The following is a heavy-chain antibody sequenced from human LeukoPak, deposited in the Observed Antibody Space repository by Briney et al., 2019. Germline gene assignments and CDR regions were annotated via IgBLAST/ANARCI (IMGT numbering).Heavy chain of an antibody. Sequence: GGSLRLSCAASGFTFSSYWMHWVRQAPGKGLVWVSRINSDGSTTSYADSVKGRFTISRDNARNTLYLQMNSLRAEDTAVYYCASRSPTVTNEYNAFDIWGQGTMVTVSS. J-gene: IGHJ3*02. CDR1: GFTFSSYW. D-gene: IGHD4-17*01. V-gene: IGHV3-74*01. CDR3: ASRSPTVTNEYNAFDI. CDR2: INSDGSTT.